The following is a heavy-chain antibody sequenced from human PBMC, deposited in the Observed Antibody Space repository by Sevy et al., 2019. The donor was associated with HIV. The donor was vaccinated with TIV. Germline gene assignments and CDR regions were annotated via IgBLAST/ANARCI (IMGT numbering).Heavy chain of an antibody. CDR1: GFTFSSYS. V-gene: IGHV3-21*01. J-gene: IGHJ1*01. D-gene: IGHD4-17*01. CDR2: ISSSSSYI. CDR3: ARGRDYGDYQGLDIGLL. Sequence: GGSLRLSCAAPGFTFSSYSMNWVRQAPGKGLEWVSSISSSSSYIYYADSVKGRFTISRDNAKNSLYLQMNSLRAEDTAVYYCARGRDYGDYQGLDIGLLWGQGTLVTVSS.